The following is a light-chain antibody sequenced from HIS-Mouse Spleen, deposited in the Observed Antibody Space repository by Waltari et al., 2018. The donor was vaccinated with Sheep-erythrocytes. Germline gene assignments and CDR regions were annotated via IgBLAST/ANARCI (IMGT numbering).Light chain of an antibody. J-gene: IGLJ3*02. CDR2: EVS. CDR1: RSDVGGYHY. CDR3: SSYAGSNNWV. Sequence: QSALTQPPSASGSPGHALTISCTGTRSDVGGYHYVSWYQQHQGKAPKLMIYEVSKRPSGVPDRFSGSKSGNTASLTVSGLQAEDEADYYCSSYAGSNNWVFGGGTKLTVL. V-gene: IGLV2-8*01.